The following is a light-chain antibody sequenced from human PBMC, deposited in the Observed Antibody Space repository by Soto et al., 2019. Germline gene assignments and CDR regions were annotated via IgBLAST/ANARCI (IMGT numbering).Light chain of an antibody. Sequence: EIVLTHSPGTLSLSPWEIVTLSCRASQNVRTNYLAWYQQKPGQAPRLLIYGASTRASGIPERFSGSGSGTEFTLTITSLQSEDFAVYYCQQYNDCPRTFGHGTKVDIK. CDR3: QQYNDCPRT. V-gene: IGKV3D-15*01. J-gene: IGKJ1*01. CDR2: GAS. CDR1: QNVRTN.